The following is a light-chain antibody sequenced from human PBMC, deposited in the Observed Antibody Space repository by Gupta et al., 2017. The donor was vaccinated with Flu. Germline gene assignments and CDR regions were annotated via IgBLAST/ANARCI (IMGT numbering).Light chain of an antibody. CDR3: SSYTSSSRV. CDR2: EVR. V-gene: IGLV2-14*01. CDR1: SSDVGGYTY. Sequence: QSALTQPASVCWSPGQSITISCTGTSSDVGGYTYVSWYQQHPGKAPKLMIYEVRHRPSGVSNRFSGSKSGNTASLTISGLQAEDEADYYCSSYTSSSRVFGGGTKLTVL. J-gene: IGLJ3*02.